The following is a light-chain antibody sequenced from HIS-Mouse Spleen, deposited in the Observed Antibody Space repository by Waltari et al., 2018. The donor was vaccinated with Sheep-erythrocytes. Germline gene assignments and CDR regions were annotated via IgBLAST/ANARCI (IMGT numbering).Light chain of an antibody. Sequence: QSVLTQPPSVSAAPGQKVTISCSGSSSNIGNNYVSWYQQLPGTAPKPPIYDNNKRPSGIPDRFSGAKSGTSATLGITGLQTGDEADYYCGTWDSSLSAGVFGGGTKLTVL. J-gene: IGLJ3*02. CDR3: GTWDSSLSAGV. CDR1: SSNIGNNY. CDR2: DNN. V-gene: IGLV1-51*01.